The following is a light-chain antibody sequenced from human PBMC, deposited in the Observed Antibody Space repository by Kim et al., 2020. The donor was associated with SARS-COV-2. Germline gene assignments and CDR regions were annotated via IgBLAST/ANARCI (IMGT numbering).Light chain of an antibody. V-gene: IGLV2-14*03. Sequence: SITSSYTGTSSDFGGYNYVSCYQHHPGKAPKRMIYHVSNRPSGFSDRFSGSKSGNTASLTISGLQAEDEADYYCSSYTSSSTLEVFGGGTQLTVL. J-gene: IGLJ2*01. CDR2: HVS. CDR1: SSDFGGYNY. CDR3: SSYTSSSTLEV.